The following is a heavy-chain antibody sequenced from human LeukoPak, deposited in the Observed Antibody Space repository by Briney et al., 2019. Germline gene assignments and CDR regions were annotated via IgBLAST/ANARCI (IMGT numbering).Heavy chain of an antibody. CDR2: IIPIFGTA. CDR1: GGTFSSYA. V-gene: IGHV1-69*06. D-gene: IGHD3-22*01. Sequence: ASVKVSCKASGGTFSSYAISWVRQAPGQGLEWMGGIIPIFGTANYAQKFQGRVTITADKSTSTAYMELSSLRSEDTAVYHCARDSTYYYDSSGYHSLDYWGQGTLVTVSS. CDR3: ARDSTYYYDSSGYHSLDY. J-gene: IGHJ4*02.